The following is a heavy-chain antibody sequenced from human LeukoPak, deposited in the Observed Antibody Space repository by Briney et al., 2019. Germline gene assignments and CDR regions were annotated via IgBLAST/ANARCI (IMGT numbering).Heavy chain of an antibody. J-gene: IGHJ4*02. D-gene: IGHD6-19*01. CDR2: IYHSGSI. CDR1: GYSISSGYY. CDR3: ARTSSSGLVGGYYFDY. V-gene: IGHV4-38-2*02. Sequence: SETLSLTCTVSGYSISSGYYWGWIRQPPGKGLEWIGSIYHSGSIFYNPSLRSRVTMSADTSKNQFSLKLSSVTAADTAVYYCARTSSSGLVGGYYFDYWGQGTLVTVSS.